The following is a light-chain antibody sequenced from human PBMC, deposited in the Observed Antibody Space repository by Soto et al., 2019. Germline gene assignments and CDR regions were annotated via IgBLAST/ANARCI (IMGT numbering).Light chain of an antibody. CDR2: DAS. Sequence: DIQMTQSPSTLSASVGDRVTITCRASQSISSWLAWYQQKPGKAPKLLIYDASSLESGVPSRFSGSGSGTEFTLTISSLEPEDFAVYFCQQYNTWHFGPGTTVDFK. CDR3: QQYNTWH. CDR1: QSISSW. J-gene: IGKJ3*01. V-gene: IGKV1-5*01.